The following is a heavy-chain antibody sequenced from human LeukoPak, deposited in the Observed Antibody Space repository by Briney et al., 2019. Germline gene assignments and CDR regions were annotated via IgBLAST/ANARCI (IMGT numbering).Heavy chain of an antibody. CDR2: ISGSGGST. D-gene: IGHD2-15*01. CDR1: GFTFSTYA. CDR3: AKGRGYCSGGSCYSDY. Sequence: GSLRLSCAASGFTFSTYAMNWVRQAPGKGLEWVSAISGSGGSTYYADSVKGRFTISRDNSKTTLCLQLNSLGVEDTAVYYCAKGRGYCSGGSCYSDYWGQGTLVTVSP. J-gene: IGHJ4*02. V-gene: IGHV3-23*01.